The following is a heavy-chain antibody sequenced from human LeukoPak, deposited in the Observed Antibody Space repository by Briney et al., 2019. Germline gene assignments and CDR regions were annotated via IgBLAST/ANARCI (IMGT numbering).Heavy chain of an antibody. CDR3: AKDPWGSSSF. D-gene: IGHD6-6*01. CDR2: ISGSGSHI. V-gene: IGHV3-21*06. Sequence: GGSLRLSCGASGFTFSDYSMNCVRQAPGKGLEWVSSISGSGSHIYYADSLKGRFTISRDNAKNSVFLQMNNLRADDTAVYYCAKDPWGSSSFWGQGTLVIVSS. J-gene: IGHJ4*02. CDR1: GFTFSDYS.